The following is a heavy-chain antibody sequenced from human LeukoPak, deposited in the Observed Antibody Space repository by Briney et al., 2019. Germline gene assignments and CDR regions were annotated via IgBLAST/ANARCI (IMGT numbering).Heavy chain of an antibody. CDR2: ISAYNGNT. CDR3: ARRHRDDSPELGFDY. J-gene: IGHJ4*02. V-gene: IGHV1-18*01. CDR1: GYTFTSYG. Sequence: ASVKVSCKASGYTFTSYGISWVRQAPGQGLEWMGWISAYNGNTNYAQKLQGRVTMTTDTSTSTAYMELRSLRSDDTAVYYCARRHRDDSPELGFDYWGQGTLVTVSS. D-gene: IGHD3-22*01.